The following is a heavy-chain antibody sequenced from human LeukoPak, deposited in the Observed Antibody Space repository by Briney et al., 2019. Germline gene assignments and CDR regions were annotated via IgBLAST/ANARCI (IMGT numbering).Heavy chain of an antibody. D-gene: IGHD6-19*01. CDR2: MNPNSGNT. Sequence: ASVKVSCKASGYTFTSYDINWVRQATGQGLEWMGWMNPNSGNTGYAQKFQGRVTMTRNTSISTAYMELSSLRSEDTAVYYCARGLGYSSGWFPAYYFDYWGQGTLVTASS. CDR1: GYTFTSYD. V-gene: IGHV1-8*01. CDR3: ARGLGYSSGWFPAYYFDY. J-gene: IGHJ4*02.